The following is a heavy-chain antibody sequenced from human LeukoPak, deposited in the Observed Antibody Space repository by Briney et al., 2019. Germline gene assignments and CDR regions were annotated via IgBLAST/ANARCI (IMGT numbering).Heavy chain of an antibody. V-gene: IGHV3-30*18. CDR2: ISYDGSNK. CDR1: GFTFSSYG. D-gene: IGHD1-26*01. Sequence: GRSLRLSCAASGFTFSSYGMHWVRQAPGKGLEWVAVISYDGSNKYYADSVKGRFTISRDNSKNTLYLQMNSLRAEDTAVYYCAKDSVSGSYNYYYYYVDVWGKGTTVTVSS. CDR3: AKDSVSGSYNYYYYYVDV. J-gene: IGHJ6*03.